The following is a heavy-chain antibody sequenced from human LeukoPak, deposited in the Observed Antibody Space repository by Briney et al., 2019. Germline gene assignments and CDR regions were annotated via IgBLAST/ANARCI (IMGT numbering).Heavy chain of an antibody. CDR3: ARFGVVTNVAFDI. CDR2: INPNSGVT. Sequence: GASVNVSCKASGYTFNGYYIHWVRQAPGQGLEWMGWINPNSGVTKYAQQFQGRVTMTWDTSVSTAYMELYRLTSDDTAMYYCARFGVVTNVAFDIWGQGTMVTISS. J-gene: IGHJ3*02. D-gene: IGHD3-3*01. CDR1: GYTFNGYY. V-gene: IGHV1-2*02.